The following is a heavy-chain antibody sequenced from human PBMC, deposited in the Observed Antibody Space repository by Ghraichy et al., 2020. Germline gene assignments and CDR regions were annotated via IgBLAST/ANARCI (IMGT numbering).Heavy chain of an antibody. CDR2: INHSGST. CDR3: ARTRHDFWSGYRVYYMDV. Sequence: SQTLSLTCAVYGGSFSGYYWNWIRQPPGKGLEWIGEINHSGSTNYNPSLKSRVTISVDKSKSQFSLRLSSVTAADTAVYFCARTRHDFWSGYRVYYMDVWGKGTTVTVSS. CDR1: GGSFSGYY. V-gene: IGHV4-34*01. D-gene: IGHD3-3*01. J-gene: IGHJ6*03.